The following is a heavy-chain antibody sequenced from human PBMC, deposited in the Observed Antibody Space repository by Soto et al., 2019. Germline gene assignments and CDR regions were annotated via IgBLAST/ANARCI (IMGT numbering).Heavy chain of an antibody. Sequence: QVQLVESGGGVVQPGRSLRLSCAASGFTFRNYAMHWVRQAPGKGLECVAVISYDGGNKFYRDYVKGRFTISRDNSKNTLYLQINSLRYEDTAVYYCARGDREDIAVVIGGRPGEYGVDVWGQGTTVTVSS. V-gene: IGHV3-30-3*01. D-gene: IGHD2-15*01. CDR3: ARGDREDIAVVIGGRPGEYGVDV. J-gene: IGHJ6*02. CDR1: GFTFRNYA. CDR2: ISYDGGNK.